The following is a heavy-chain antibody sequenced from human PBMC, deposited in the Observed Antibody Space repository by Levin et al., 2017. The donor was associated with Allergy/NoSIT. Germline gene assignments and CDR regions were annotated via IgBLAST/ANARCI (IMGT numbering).Heavy chain of an antibody. CDR1: GFTFSSYG. V-gene: IGHV3-33*01. CDR2: IWYDGSNK. J-gene: IGHJ4*02. D-gene: IGHD2-15*01. CDR3: ATTLRYCSGGSCYFSFDY. Sequence: GGSLRLSCAASGFTFSSYGMHWVRQAPGKGLEWVAVIWYDGSNKYYADSVKGRFTISRDNSKNTLYLQMNSLRAEDTAVYYCATTLRYCSGGSCYFSFDYWGQGTLVTVSS.